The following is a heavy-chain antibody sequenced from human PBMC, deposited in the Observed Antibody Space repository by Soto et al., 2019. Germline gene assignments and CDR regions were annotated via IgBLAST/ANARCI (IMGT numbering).Heavy chain of an antibody. CDR3: ERAFGGSKMDY. CDR2: ISSSGSTI. Sequence: PGGSLRLSCAASGFTFSSYEMNWVRQAPGKGLEWVSYISSSGSTIYYADSVKGRFTISRDNAKNSLYLQMNSLRAEDTAVYYCERAFGGSKMDYCGPGTLVTVSS. CDR1: GFTFSSYE. V-gene: IGHV3-48*03. J-gene: IGHJ4*02. D-gene: IGHD3-10*01.